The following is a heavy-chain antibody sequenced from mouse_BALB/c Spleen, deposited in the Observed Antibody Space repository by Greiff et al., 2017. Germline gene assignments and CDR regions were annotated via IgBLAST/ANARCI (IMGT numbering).Heavy chain of an antibody. J-gene: IGHJ4*01. CDR1: GYSITSDYA. D-gene: IGHD1-1*01. Sequence: ESGPGLVKPSQSLSHTCTVTGYSITSDYAWNWIRQFPGNKLEWMGYISYSGSTSYNPSLKSRISITRDTSKNQFFLQLNSVTTEDTATYYCASMDYGSSYMDYWGQGTSVTVSS. V-gene: IGHV3-2*02. CDR3: ASMDYGSSYMDY. CDR2: ISYSGST.